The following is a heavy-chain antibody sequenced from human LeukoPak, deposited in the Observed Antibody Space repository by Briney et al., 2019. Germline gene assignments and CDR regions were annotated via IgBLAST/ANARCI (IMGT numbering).Heavy chain of an antibody. D-gene: IGHD1-26*01. J-gene: IGHJ2*01. Sequence: SETLSLTCTVSGGSISTSTYYWGWIRQPPGKGLEWIGSISYSGRTYNNPSLKSRVTISVDTSKNQFSLKLSSVTAPDTTVYYCARRVYSGSYNWYFDLWGRGTLVTVSS. V-gene: IGHV4-39*01. CDR2: ISYSGRT. CDR3: ARRVYSGSYNWYFDL. CDR1: GGSISTSTYY.